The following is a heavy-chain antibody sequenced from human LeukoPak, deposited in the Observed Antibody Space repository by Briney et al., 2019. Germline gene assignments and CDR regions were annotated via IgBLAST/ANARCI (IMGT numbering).Heavy chain of an antibody. D-gene: IGHD3-22*01. V-gene: IGHV4-34*01. Sequence: SETLSLTCAVYGGSFSGYYWSWIRQPPGKGLEWIGEINHSGSTSYNPSLKSRVTISVDTSKNQFSLKLSSVTAADTAVYYCARIGHYYDSSGYYYLDAFDIWGQGTMVTVSS. CDR2: INHSGST. CDR1: GGSFSGYY. J-gene: IGHJ3*02. CDR3: ARIGHYYDSSGYYYLDAFDI.